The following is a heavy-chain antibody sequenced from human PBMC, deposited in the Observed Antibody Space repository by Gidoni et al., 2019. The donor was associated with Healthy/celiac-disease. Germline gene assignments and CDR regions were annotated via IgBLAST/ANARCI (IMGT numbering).Heavy chain of an antibody. V-gene: IGHV3-15*07. J-gene: IGHJ4*02. CDR2: IKSKTDGGTT. CDR3: TTVEAVAPPYYFDY. D-gene: IGHD6-19*01. CDR1: SVSNAW. Sequence: SVSNAWMNWVRQAPGKGLEWVGRIKSKTDGGTTDYAAPVKGRFTISRDDSKNTLYLQMNSLKTEDTAVYYCTTVEAVAPPYYFDYWGQGTLVTVSS.